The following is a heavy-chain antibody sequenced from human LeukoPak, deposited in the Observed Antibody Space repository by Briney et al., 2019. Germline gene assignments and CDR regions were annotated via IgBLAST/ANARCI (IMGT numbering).Heavy chain of an antibody. J-gene: IGHJ4*02. CDR3: ARGDPSYYDSSEHLFDY. V-gene: IGHV4-39*07. Sequence: SETLSLTCTVSGGSISSSSYYWGWIRQPPGKGLEWIGSIYYSGSTYYNPSLKSRVTISVDTSKNQFSLKLSSVTAADTAVYYCARGDPSYYDSSEHLFDYWGQGTLVTVSS. D-gene: IGHD3-22*01. CDR2: IYYSGST. CDR1: GGSISSSSYY.